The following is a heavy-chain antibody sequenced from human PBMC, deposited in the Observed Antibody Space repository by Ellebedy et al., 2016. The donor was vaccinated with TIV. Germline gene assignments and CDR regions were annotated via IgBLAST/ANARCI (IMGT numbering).Heavy chain of an antibody. V-gene: IGHV3-23*01. CDR2: ISFSGGST. CDR3: AKGAWLGF. Sequence: GGSLRLXCVASGFSFSDYAMSWVRQAPGKGLHWVSSISFSGGSTYSADSVRGRFIISRDKSKNMLFLQLNRLRAEDTAVYYCAKGAWLGFWGQGTQVTVSP. CDR1: GFSFSDYA. J-gene: IGHJ4*02.